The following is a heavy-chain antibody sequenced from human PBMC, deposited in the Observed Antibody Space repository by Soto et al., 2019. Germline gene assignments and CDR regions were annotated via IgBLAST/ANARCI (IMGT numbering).Heavy chain of an antibody. V-gene: IGHV3-74*01. CDR1: GFSFSTYW. D-gene: IGHD3-16*01. J-gene: IGHJ6*02. CDR3: ARGGKNIYAMDA. CDR2: IKGDASTT. Sequence: EVQLVESGGGLVQPGGSVRLSCAPSGFSFSTYWMHWVRQAPGKGLVWVSRIKGDASTTSQAVSMEGRFSISRDNAKNILYLEMNSLTAEDTAVYYCARGGKNIYAMDAWGQGTTVTVSS.